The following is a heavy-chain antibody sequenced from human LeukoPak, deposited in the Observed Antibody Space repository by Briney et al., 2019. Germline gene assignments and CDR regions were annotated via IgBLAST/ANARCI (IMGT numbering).Heavy chain of an antibody. D-gene: IGHD6-19*01. Sequence: GGSLRLSCAGSGFTFSSYAMSWVRQAPGKGPEWVSAISGSGGSTYYADSVKGRFTISRDNSKNTLYLQMNSLRAEDTAVYYCANIGMAVADADYWGQGTLVTVSS. CDR2: ISGSGGST. J-gene: IGHJ4*02. CDR1: GFTFSSYA. CDR3: ANIGMAVADADY. V-gene: IGHV3-23*01.